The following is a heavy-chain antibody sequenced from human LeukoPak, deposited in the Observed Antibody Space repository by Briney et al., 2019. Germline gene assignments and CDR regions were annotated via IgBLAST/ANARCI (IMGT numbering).Heavy chain of an antibody. CDR3: ARDLVYYYDSSGPGAFDI. J-gene: IGHJ3*02. CDR1: GYTFTSYG. D-gene: IGHD3-22*01. V-gene: IGHV1-18*01. Sequence: ASVKVSCRASGYTFTSYGISWVRQAPGQGLEWMGWISAYNGNTNYAQMLQGRVTMTTDTSTSTAYMELRSLRSDDTAVYYCARDLVYYYDSSGPGAFDIWGQGTMVTVSS. CDR2: ISAYNGNT.